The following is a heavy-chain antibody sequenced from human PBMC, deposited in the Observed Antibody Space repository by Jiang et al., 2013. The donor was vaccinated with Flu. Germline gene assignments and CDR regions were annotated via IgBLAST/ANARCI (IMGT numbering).Heavy chain of an antibody. CDR3: ASLYYYGSGAIPRPFDP. V-gene: IGHV4-34*01. Sequence: LLKPSETLSLTCAVYGGSFSGYYWSWIRQPPGKGLEWIGEINHSGSTNYNPSLKSRVTISVDTSKNQFSLKLSSVTAADTAVYYCASLYYYGSGAIPRPFDPWGQGTLVTVSS. D-gene: IGHD3-10*01. J-gene: IGHJ5*02. CDR1: GGSFSGYY. CDR2: INHSGST.